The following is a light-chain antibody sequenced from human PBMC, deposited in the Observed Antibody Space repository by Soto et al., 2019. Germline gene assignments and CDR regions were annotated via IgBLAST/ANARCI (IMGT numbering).Light chain of an antibody. CDR1: QSINSN. V-gene: IGKV3-15*01. CDR2: DAS. Sequence: ETVMTQSPATLSVSPGERVTLSCRASQSINSNLAWYQQRPGQAPRVLIYDASTRATADPARFSGSGSGTEFTLTISSLQSEDFAVYYCQQYNNWPPDYTFGQATKLEIK. J-gene: IGKJ2*01. CDR3: QQYNNWPPDYT.